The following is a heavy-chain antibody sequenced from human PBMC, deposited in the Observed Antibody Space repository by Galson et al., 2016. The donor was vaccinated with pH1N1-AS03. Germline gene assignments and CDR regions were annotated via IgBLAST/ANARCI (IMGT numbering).Heavy chain of an antibody. CDR3: ARTSGAYFGSAFDI. CDR2: ISSGSTTI. J-gene: IGHJ3*02. CDR1: GFTFNHYS. V-gene: IGHV3-48*04. D-gene: IGHD1-26*01. Sequence: SLRLSCAASGFTFNHYSMNWVRQAPGKGLEWVSYISSGSTTIYYADSVKGRFTISRDNAKNSLYLQMNSLTAEATAIYYCARTSGAYFGSAFDIWGQGTMVTVSS.